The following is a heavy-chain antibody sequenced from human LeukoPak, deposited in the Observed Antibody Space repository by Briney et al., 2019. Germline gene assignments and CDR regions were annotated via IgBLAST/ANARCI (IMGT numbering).Heavy chain of an antibody. J-gene: IGHJ4*02. Sequence: LWASVKVSCKASGGTFSSYAISWVRQAPGQGLEWTGGIIPIFGTANYAQKFQGRVTITTDESTSTAYMELSSLRSEDTAVYYCARGEMYSSSWYYFDYRGQGTLVTVSS. V-gene: IGHV1-69*05. CDR1: GGTFSSYA. D-gene: IGHD6-13*01. CDR2: IIPIFGTA. CDR3: ARGEMYSSSWYYFDY.